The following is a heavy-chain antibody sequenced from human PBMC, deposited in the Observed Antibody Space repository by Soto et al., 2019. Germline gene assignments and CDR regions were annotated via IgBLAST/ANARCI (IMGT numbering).Heavy chain of an antibody. J-gene: IGHJ4*02. CDR2: IDPSGGST. CDR1: GYSLTTSY. CDR3: ARKYYFDY. Sequence: QVQLVQSGAEVKKPGASVKLSCKASGYSLTTSYIHWVRQAPGQGLEWMGIIDPSGGSTIFAQKFQGRVTMTRDTSTNTVYMELSSLRSEDTAVYYCARKYYFDYWGQGTLVTVSS. V-gene: IGHV1-46*01. D-gene: IGHD6-6*01.